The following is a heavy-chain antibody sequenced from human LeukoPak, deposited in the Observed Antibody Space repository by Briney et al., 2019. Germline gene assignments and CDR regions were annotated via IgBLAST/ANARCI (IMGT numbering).Heavy chain of an antibody. V-gene: IGHV3-30*04. J-gene: IGHJ6*02. CDR3: ARDAVAGYSSGWFEGYYYYGMDV. CDR1: GFTFSSYA. Sequence: GGSLRLSCAASGFTFSSYAMHWVRQAPGKGLEGVAVISYDGSNKYYADSVKGRFTISRDNSKNTLYLQMNSLRAEDTAVYYCARDAVAGYSSGWFEGYYYYGMDVWGQGTTVTVSS. D-gene: IGHD6-19*01. CDR2: ISYDGSNK.